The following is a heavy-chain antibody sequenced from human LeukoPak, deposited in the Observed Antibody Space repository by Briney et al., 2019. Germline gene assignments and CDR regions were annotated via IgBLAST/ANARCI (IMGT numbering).Heavy chain of an antibody. D-gene: IGHD6-19*01. CDR1: GFSFSTYE. CDR2: ISSGGTIT. Sequence: PGGYLSLSCAATGFSFSTYEMHWVRQAPGKGLEWVSDISSGGTITYYADSVRGRFTTSRDNAKNLLYLQMHSLRAEDTAIYYCSLLAVASPQDYWGQWTLVTVCS. V-gene: IGHV3-48*03. J-gene: IGHJ4*02. CDR3: SLLAVASPQDY.